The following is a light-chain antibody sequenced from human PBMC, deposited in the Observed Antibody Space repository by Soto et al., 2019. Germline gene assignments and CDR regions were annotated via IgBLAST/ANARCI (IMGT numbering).Light chain of an antibody. CDR2: ADK. CDR1: SSNIGGAYD. V-gene: IGLV1-40*01. J-gene: IGLJ1*01. CDR3: QSYDSRLNGYV. Sequence: QSVLTQPPSVSGAPGQRVTISCTGSSSNIGGAYDVHWYLQLPGTAPKLLIYADKYRPSGVPDRFSGSKSGTSASLAITGPQADDEADYYCQSYDSRLNGYVFGTGTKVTVL.